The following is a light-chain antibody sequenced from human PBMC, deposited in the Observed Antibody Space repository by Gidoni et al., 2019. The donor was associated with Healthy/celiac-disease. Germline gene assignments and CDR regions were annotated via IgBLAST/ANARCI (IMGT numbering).Light chain of an antibody. CDR3: QQYYSYPRT. V-gene: IGKV1-8*01. J-gene: IGKJ1*01. CDR1: QGISSY. CDR2: AAS. Sequence: IRMTQSPSSFSASTGDRVTITCRASQGISSYLAWYQQKPGKAPKLLIYAASTLQSGVPSRFSGSGSGTDFTLTISCLQSEDFATYYCQQYYSYPRTFGQGTKVEIK.